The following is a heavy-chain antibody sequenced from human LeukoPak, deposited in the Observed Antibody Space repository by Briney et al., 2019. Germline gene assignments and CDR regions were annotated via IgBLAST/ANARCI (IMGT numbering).Heavy chain of an antibody. D-gene: IGHD6-19*01. J-gene: IGHJ4*02. CDR1: GFTFSSYA. CDR2: ISGSGGST. V-gene: IGHV3-23*01. CDR3: AKGPRWLAPFFDY. Sequence: ASVKVSCKASGFTFSSYAMSWVRQAPGKGLEWVSAISGSGGSTYYADSVKGRFTISRDNSKNTLYLQMNSLRAEDTAVYYCAKGPRWLAPFFDYWGQGTLVTVSS.